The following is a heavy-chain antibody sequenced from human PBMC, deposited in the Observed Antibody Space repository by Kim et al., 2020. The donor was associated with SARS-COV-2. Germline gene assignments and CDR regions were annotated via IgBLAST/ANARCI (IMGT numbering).Heavy chain of an antibody. V-gene: IGHV1-2*02. D-gene: IGHD3-10*01. CDR3: ATFWWRGSGNDY. Sequence: NYAQKFQGRVTMTRDTSISTVYMELSRLRSDDTAVYYCATFWWRGSGNDYWGQGTLVTVSS. J-gene: IGHJ4*02.